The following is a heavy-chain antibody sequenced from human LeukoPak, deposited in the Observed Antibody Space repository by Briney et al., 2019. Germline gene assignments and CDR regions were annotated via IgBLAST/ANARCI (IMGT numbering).Heavy chain of an antibody. CDR3: AKSLLTTASGTGRAFDI. CDR2: ISGSGGST. D-gene: IGHD1-26*01. V-gene: IGHV3-23*01. J-gene: IGHJ3*02. Sequence: GGSLRLSCAASGFTFSSYAMSWVRQAPGKGLEWVSAISGSGGSTYYADPLKGRFTISRDNSKNTLYLQMDSLRAEDTAKYYCAKSLLTTASGTGRAFDIWGQGTMVTVSA. CDR1: GFTFSSYA.